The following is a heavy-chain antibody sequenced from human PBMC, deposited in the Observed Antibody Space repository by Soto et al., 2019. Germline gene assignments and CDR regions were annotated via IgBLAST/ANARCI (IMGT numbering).Heavy chain of an antibody. Sequence: LRLSCAASGFAFSNYAMSWVLQAPGKGLDWVLGISGSGGSTYYADSVKGRFTISRDNSRTTLYLQMNSLRGEDTAAYYCAKEGSSYYFYYGLDVWGQGTTVTVSS. CDR1: GFAFSNYA. CDR3: AKEGSSYYFYYGLDV. V-gene: IGHV3-23*01. CDR2: ISGSGGST. D-gene: IGHD6-6*01. J-gene: IGHJ6*02.